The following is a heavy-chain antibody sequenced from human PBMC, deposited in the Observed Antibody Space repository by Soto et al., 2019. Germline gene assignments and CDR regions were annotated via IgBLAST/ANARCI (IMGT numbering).Heavy chain of an antibody. D-gene: IGHD6-6*01. CDR2: INHSGST. Sequence: QVQLQQWGAGLLKPSETLSLTCAVYCGSFSGYYSSWIRQPPGKGLEWIGEINHSGSTNYNPSLKSRVTMSVDTSKNQFSLKLSSVTAADTAVYYCARTSRFDCWGQGTLVTVSS. V-gene: IGHV4-34*01. CDR1: CGSFSGYY. CDR3: ARTSRFDC. J-gene: IGHJ4*02.